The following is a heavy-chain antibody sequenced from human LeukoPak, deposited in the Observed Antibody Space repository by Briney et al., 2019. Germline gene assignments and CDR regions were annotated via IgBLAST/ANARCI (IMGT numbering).Heavy chain of an antibody. Sequence: GGSLRLSCAASGFTFNSYAMYWVRQAPGKGLEWVSGIFGSGGSAHYADSVKGRFTISRDNSKNTVYLQMDSLRVDDTAVYYCGKTTAGYSSGRYPGWPVDYWGQGTLVTVSS. CDR3: GKTTAGYSSGRYPGWPVDY. V-gene: IGHV3-23*01. D-gene: IGHD6-19*01. CDR1: GFTFNSYA. J-gene: IGHJ4*02. CDR2: IFGSGGSA.